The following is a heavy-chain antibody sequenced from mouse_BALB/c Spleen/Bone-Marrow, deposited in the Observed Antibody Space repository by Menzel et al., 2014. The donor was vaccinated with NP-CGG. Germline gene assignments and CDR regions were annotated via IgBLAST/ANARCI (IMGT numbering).Heavy chain of an antibody. V-gene: IGHV1-87*01. CDR1: GYTFTSYW. CDR3: ARGGYGNYVFAY. J-gene: IGHJ3*01. CDR2: IYPGDGDT. D-gene: IGHD2-1*01. Sequence: QVHVKQSGAELARPGASAKLSCKASGYTFTSYWMQWVKQRPGQGLEWIGTIYPGDGDTRYTQKFKGKATLTADKSSSTAYMQLSSLASEDSAVYYCARGGYGNYVFAYWGQGTLVAVSA.